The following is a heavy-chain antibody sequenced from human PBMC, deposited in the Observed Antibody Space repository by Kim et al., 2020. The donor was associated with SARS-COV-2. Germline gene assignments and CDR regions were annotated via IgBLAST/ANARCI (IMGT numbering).Heavy chain of an antibody. J-gene: IGHJ6*02. D-gene: IGHD2-2*01. CDR1: GFTFSSYW. Sequence: GGSLRLSCAASGFTFSSYWMSWVRQAPGKGLEWVANIKQDGSEKYYVDSVKGRFTISRDNAKNSLYLQMNSLRAEDTAVYYCARDSGDIVVVPAAHRYYYGMDVWGQGTTVTVSS. V-gene: IGHV3-7*03. CDR2: IKQDGSEK. CDR3: ARDSGDIVVVPAAHRYYYGMDV.